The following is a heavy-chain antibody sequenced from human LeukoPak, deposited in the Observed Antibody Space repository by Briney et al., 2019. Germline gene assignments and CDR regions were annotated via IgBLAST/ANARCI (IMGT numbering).Heavy chain of an antibody. CDR1: GYTITGYY. V-gene: IGHV1-2*06. CDR2: INPNSGGT. D-gene: IGHD5-18*01. CDR3: ARATAMVTVFDY. Sequence: GASVKVSCKASGYTITGYYMHWVRQAPGQGLEWMGRINPNSGGTNSAQKFQGRITMTRDTSISTAYMELSRLRSDDTAVYYCARATAMVTVFDYWGQGTLVTVSS. J-gene: IGHJ4*02.